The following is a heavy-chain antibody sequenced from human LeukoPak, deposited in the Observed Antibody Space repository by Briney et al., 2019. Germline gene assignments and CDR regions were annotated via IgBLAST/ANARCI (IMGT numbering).Heavy chain of an antibody. D-gene: IGHD3-10*01. V-gene: IGHV3-23*01. Sequence: QSGGSLRLSCAASGFTFSSYAMSWVRQAPGKGLEWVSAISGSGGSTYYADSVKGRFTISRDNSKNTLYLQMNSLRAEDTAVYYCARGGFITMVRGVIGYWGQGTLVTVSS. CDR1: GFTFSSYA. J-gene: IGHJ4*02. CDR2: ISGSGGST. CDR3: ARGGFITMVRGVIGY.